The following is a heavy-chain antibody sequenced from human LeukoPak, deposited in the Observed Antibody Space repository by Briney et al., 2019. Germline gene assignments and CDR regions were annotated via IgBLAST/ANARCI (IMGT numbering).Heavy chain of an antibody. CDR1: GFTFSSYA. D-gene: IGHD3-3*01. CDR3: AKDLIKTAGTIFGVVIIGLIS. Sequence: GGSLRLSCAASGFTFSSYAMSWVRQAPGKGLEWVSAISGSGGSTHYAVSVRGRFTISRDNSKNTLYLQMNSLRAEDTAVYYCAKDLIKTAGTIFGVVIIGLISWGQGTLVTVSS. V-gene: IGHV3-23*01. CDR2: ISGSGGST. J-gene: IGHJ4*02.